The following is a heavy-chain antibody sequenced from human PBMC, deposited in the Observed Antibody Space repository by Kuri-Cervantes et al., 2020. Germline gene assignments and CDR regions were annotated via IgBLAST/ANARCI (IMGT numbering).Heavy chain of an antibody. V-gene: IGHV4-34*01. CDR1: GGSFSNYF. J-gene: IGHJ6*04. CDR2: INYSGIT. D-gene: IGHD2-2*01. CDR3: ARSRPRNRSCSSPSCLASGFFDV. Sequence: SETLSLTCGVYGGSFSNYFWSWIRQTPGKGLEWIGEINYSGITNYNPSLKSRVTISVDTSKKQFSLKLTSVTAADTAVYYCARSRPRNRSCSSPSCLASGFFDVWGKGTTVTVSS.